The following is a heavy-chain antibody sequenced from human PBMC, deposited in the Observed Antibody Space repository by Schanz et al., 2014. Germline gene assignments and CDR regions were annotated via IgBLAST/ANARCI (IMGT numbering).Heavy chain of an antibody. CDR3: ARHGGIPYYPMDV. CDR2: ISYSGRT. D-gene: IGHD3-16*01. CDR1: GASISSRDFY. Sequence: QVQLQESGPGLVKPSQTLSLTCTVSGASISSRDFYWSWIRQFPGKGLEWIGYISYSGRTYYSPSRKSRLTMSVDTSKNQFSLRLSSVTAADTAVYYCARHGGIPYYPMDVWGQGTTVTVSS. V-gene: IGHV4-31*03. J-gene: IGHJ6*02.